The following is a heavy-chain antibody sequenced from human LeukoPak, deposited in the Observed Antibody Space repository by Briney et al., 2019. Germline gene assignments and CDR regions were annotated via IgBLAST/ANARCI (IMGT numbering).Heavy chain of an antibody. CDR2: IIPIFGTA. V-gene: IGHV1-69*13. D-gene: IGHD2-2*02. CDR1: GGTFSSYA. CDR3: ARALGYCSSTSCYTFDP. J-gene: IGHJ5*02. Sequence: WASVKVSCKASGGTFSSYAISWVRQAPGQGLEWMGGIIPIFGTANYAQKFQGRVTITADESTSTAYMELSSLRSEDTAVYYCARALGYCSSTSCYTFDPWGQGTLVTVS.